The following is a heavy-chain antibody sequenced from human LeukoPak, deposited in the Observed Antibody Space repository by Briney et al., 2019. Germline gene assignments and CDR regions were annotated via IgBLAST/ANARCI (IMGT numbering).Heavy chain of an antibody. CDR3: AKETMIVVVITPDDAFDI. CDR1: GFTFSSYA. D-gene: IGHD3-22*01. J-gene: IGHJ3*02. CDR2: ISGSGGST. V-gene: IGHV3-23*01. Sequence: GGSLRLSCAASGFTFSSYAMSWVRQAPGKGLGWVSAISGSGGSTYYADSVKGRFTISRDNSKNMLYLQMNSLRAEDTAVYYCAKETMIVVVITPDDAFDIWGQGTMVTVSS.